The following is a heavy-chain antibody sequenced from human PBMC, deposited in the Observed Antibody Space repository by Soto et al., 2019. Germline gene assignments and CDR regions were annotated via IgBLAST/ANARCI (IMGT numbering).Heavy chain of an antibody. CDR3: ARAGRTYYYDSSGYSDAQFDY. J-gene: IGHJ4*02. D-gene: IGHD3-22*01. CDR2: IYYSGST. Sequence: SETLSLTCTVSGGSISSGDYYWSWIRQPPGKGLEWIGYIYYSGSTYYNPSLKSRVTISVDTSKNQFSLKLSSVTAADTAVYYCARAGRTYYYDSSGYSDAQFDYWGQGTLVTVSS. CDR1: GGSISSGDYY. V-gene: IGHV4-30-4*01.